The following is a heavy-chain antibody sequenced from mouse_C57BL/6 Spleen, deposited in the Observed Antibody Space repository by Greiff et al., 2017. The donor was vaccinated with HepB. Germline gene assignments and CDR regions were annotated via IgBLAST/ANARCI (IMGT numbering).Heavy chain of an antibody. Sequence: EVHLVESGPELVKPGASVKMSCKASGYTFTDYNMHWVKQSHGKSLEWIGYINPNNGGTSYNQKFKGKATLTVNKSSSTAYMELRSLTSEDSAVYYCAKAFYGSSYPYWGQGTTLTVSS. CDR1: GYTFTDYN. D-gene: IGHD1-1*01. V-gene: IGHV1-22*01. J-gene: IGHJ2*01. CDR2: INPNNGGT. CDR3: AKAFYGSSYPY.